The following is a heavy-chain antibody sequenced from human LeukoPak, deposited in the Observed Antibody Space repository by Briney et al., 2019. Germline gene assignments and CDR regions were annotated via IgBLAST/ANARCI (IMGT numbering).Heavy chain of an antibody. Sequence: ASVKVSCKASGYTFTSYYIHWVRQAPGQGLEWMGIINPSGGSTNYAQKFQGRVTMTRDTSTSTVYMELSSLRSEDTAMYYCTKWTTTYLDYWGQGTLVTVSS. J-gene: IGHJ4*02. CDR3: TKWTTTYLDY. V-gene: IGHV1-46*01. CDR1: GYTFTSYY. CDR2: INPSGGST. D-gene: IGHD1-1*01.